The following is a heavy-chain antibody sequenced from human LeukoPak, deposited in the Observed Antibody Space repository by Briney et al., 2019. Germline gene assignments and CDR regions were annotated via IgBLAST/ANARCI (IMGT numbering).Heavy chain of an antibody. CDR1: GYTFTSYD. Sequence: ASVKVSCKASGYTFTSYDINWVRQAPGQGLEWMGIINPSGGSTSYAQKFQGRVTMTRDMSTSTVYMELSSLRSEDTAVYYCATAGHYYDSSGYFSWGQGTLVTVSS. J-gene: IGHJ4*02. CDR2: INPSGGST. V-gene: IGHV1-46*01. CDR3: ATAGHYYDSSGYFS. D-gene: IGHD3-22*01.